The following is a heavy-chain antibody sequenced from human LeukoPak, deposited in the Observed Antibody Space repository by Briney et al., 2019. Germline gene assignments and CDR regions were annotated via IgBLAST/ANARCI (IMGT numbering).Heavy chain of an antibody. Sequence: GGSLRLSCAASGFTFDDYAMHWVRQAPGKGLEWVSGISWNSGSIGYADSVKGRFTISRDNAKNSLYLQMNSLRAEDTAVYYCATDLGYYYGMDVWGQGTTVTVSS. CDR3: ATDLGYYYGMDV. V-gene: IGHV3-9*01. CDR1: GFTFDDYA. D-gene: IGHD3-16*01. CDR2: ISWNSGSI. J-gene: IGHJ6*02.